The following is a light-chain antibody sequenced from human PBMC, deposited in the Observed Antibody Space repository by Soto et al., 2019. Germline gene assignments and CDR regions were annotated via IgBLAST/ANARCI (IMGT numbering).Light chain of an antibody. V-gene: IGKV4-1*01. CDR2: WAS. CDR1: QSVLYSSNNKNH. Sequence: DIVMTQSPDSLAVSLGERATINCKSSQSVLYSSNNKNHLAWYQQKSGQPPKLLIYWASTRESGVPDRFRGSWSGTDFTLTISSLQAEDVAVYYCQQYYSTPWKFGHGTKVEIK. CDR3: QQYYSTPWK. J-gene: IGKJ1*01.